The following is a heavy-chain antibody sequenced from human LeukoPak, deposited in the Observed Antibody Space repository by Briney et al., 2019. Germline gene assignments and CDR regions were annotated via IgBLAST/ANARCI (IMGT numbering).Heavy chain of an antibody. V-gene: IGHV3-33*01. CDR3: ARDDYGFWSGYYDPLHY. J-gene: IGHJ4*02. CDR1: GFTFSSYG. CDR2: IWYDGSNK. D-gene: IGHD3-3*01. Sequence: PGGSLRLSCAASGFTFSSYGMHWVRQAPGKGLEWVAVIWYDGSNKYYADSVKGRFTISRDNSKNTLYLQMNSLRAEDTAVYYCARDDYGFWSGYYDPLHYWGQGTLVTVSS.